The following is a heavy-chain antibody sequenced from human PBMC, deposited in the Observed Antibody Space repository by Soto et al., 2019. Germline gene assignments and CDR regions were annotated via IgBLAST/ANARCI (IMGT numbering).Heavy chain of an antibody. J-gene: IGHJ4*02. D-gene: IGHD6-25*01. CDR3: ARDTAMTGAARYDY. Sequence: ASETLSLTCTVSGASVDSGGYYWTWIRQRPGKGLEWVGYIYYRGNTFYNPSLKSRLTISLDTSKNQFSLKLTSVTAADTAVYSCARDTAMTGAARYDYWGQGTLVTVSS. CDR2: IYYRGNT. V-gene: IGHV4-31*03. CDR1: GASVDSGGYY.